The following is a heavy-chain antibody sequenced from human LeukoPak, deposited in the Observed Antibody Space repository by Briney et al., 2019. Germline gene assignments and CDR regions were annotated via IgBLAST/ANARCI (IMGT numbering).Heavy chain of an antibody. V-gene: IGHV1-8*01. Sequence: GASVKVSCKASGYTCTSYDINWVRQATGQGLEWMGWMNPNSGNTGYAQKFQGRVTMTRNTSISTAYMELSSLRSEDTAVYYCARGWFGVYYFDYWGQGTLVTVSS. CDR1: GYTCTSYD. CDR2: MNPNSGNT. D-gene: IGHD3-10*01. CDR3: ARGWFGVYYFDY. J-gene: IGHJ4*02.